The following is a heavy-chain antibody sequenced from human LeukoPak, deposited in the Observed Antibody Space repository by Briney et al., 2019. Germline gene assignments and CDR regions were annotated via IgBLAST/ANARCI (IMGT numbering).Heavy chain of an antibody. CDR1: GFTFSSCA. V-gene: IGHV3-23*01. CDR3: AKDTPIAAASYYFDY. CDR2: ISGRGGST. Sequence: GGSLRLSCAASGFTFSSCAMSWVRHAPGKGLEWVSAISGRGGSTYYADSVKGLFTISRDHSKSTLYLQIESLRAEDRAVDYGAKDTPIAAASYYFDYWGQGTLLTVSP. D-gene: IGHD6-13*01. J-gene: IGHJ4*02.